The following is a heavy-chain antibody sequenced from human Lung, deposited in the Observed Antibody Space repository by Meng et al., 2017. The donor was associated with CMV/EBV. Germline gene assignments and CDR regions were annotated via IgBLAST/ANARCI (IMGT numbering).Heavy chain of an antibody. CDR2: ISHTGQAL. Sequence: GGSXRLXCAASGFTFSDYFMTWIRQAPGKGLEWLSYISHTGQALYYADSVKGRFTMSRDNVRKSLYLQMNSLRAEDTAIYYCAREGRKAADIWGQGTLVTVAS. D-gene: IGHD6-6*01. J-gene: IGHJ4*02. V-gene: IGHV3-11*01. CDR3: AREGRKAADI. CDR1: GFTFSDYF.